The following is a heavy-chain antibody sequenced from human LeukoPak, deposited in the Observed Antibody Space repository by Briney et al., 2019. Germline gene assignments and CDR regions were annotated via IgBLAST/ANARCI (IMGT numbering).Heavy chain of an antibody. V-gene: IGHV3-23*01. J-gene: IGHJ6*03. CDR3: AKAPSLTTYYYYYMDV. CDR1: GFTFSSYA. Sequence: GGSLRLSCAASGFTFSSYAMSWVRQAPGKGLEWVSAISGSGGSTYYADSVKGRFTISRDNSKNTLYLQMNSLRAEDTDVYYCAKAPSLTTYYYYYMDVWGKGTTVTVSS. D-gene: IGHD4-11*01. CDR2: ISGSGGST.